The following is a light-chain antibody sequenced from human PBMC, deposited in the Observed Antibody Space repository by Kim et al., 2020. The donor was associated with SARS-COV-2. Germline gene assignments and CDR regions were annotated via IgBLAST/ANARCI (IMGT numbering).Light chain of an antibody. J-gene: IGLJ2*01. Sequence: GQSGTISCTGTSSDVCSYNRVSWYQQPPGTAPKVMIYEVSNRPSGVPDRFSGSKSGNTASLTISGLQAEDEADYYCSSYTSSSTVVFGGGTQLTVL. V-gene: IGLV2-18*02. CDR2: EVS. CDR1: SSDVCSYNR. CDR3: SSYTSSSTVV.